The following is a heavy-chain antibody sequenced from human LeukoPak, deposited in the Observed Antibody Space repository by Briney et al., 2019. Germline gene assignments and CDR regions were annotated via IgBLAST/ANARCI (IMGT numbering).Heavy chain of an antibody. V-gene: IGHV3-9*01. CDR2: ISWNSGSI. D-gene: IGHD5-12*01. CDR1: GFTFDDYA. J-gene: IGHJ3*02. CDR3: AKVLGDRLVAGPRSAFDI. Sequence: GGSLRLSCAASGFTFDDYAMHWVRQAPGKGLEWVSGISWNSGSIGYADSVKGRFTISRDNAKNSLYLQMNSLRAEDTALYYCAKVLGDRLVAGPRSAFDIWGQGTMVTVSS.